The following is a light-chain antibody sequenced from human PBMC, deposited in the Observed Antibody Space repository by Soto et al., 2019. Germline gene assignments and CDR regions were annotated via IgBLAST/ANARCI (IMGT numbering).Light chain of an antibody. V-gene: IGKV1-39*01. Sequence: DIQMTQSPSSLSASVGDRVTITCRASQSISTYLNWYQYKPGKAPKVLIYAASSLQSGVPSRFSGSGSGTEFTLTISSLQPEDFATYSCQQYNSYSTTFGQGTKVDIK. CDR1: QSISTY. CDR2: AAS. CDR3: QQYNSYSTT. J-gene: IGKJ1*01.